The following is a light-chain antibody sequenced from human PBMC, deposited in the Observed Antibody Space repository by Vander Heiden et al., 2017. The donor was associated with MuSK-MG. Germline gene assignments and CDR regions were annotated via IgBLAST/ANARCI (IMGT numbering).Light chain of an antibody. V-gene: IGLV2-14*03. CDR2: DVS. CDR3: SSYTSSSTWV. CDR1: SSDVGAYNY. Sequence: QSALTQPASVSGSHGQSITISCTGTSSDVGAYNYVSWYQQYPGKTPKRRMYDVSKRPSGVSNRFSGSKSGNTASLTISGLQAEDEAYYYCSSYTSSSTWVFGTGTKLTVL. J-gene: IGLJ1*01.